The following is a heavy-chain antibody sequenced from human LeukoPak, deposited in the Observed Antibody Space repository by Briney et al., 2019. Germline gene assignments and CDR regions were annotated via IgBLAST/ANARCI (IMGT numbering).Heavy chain of an antibody. CDR3: AREFSVAGTIY. Sequence: GASVKVSCKASGYTFTGYYMHWVRQAPGQGLEWMGRINPNCGGTNYAQKFQGRVTVTRDTSISTAYMELSRLRSDDTAVNYCAREFSVAGTIYWGQGTLVTVSS. D-gene: IGHD6-19*01. CDR2: INPNCGGT. CDR1: GYTFTGYY. V-gene: IGHV1-2*06. J-gene: IGHJ4*02.